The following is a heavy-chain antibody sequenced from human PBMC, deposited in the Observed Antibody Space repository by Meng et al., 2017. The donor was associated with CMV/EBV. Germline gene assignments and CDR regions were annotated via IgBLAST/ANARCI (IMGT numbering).Heavy chain of an antibody. V-gene: IGHV4-4*02. CDR3: AREAYSCTSTSCYGVYFDY. J-gene: IGHJ4*02. D-gene: IGHD2-2*01. Sequence: ISSSNWWSCVRQPPGQGLEWIGEIYHSGSANYNPSLKSRVTISVDKSKNQFSLKLSSVTAADTAVYYCAREAYSCTSTSCYGVYFDYWGQGTLVTVSS. CDR1: ISSSNW. CDR2: IYHSGSA.